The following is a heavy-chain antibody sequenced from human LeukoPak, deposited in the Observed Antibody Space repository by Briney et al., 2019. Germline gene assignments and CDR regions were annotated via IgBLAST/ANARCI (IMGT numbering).Heavy chain of an antibody. Sequence: SETLSLTCTVSGGSISSYYWSWIRQPAGKGLEWIGRIYTSGSTNYNPSLKSRVTMSVDTSKNQFSLKLSSVTAADTAVYYCARGLIAAAGTTYYFDYRGQGTLVTVSS. CDR1: GGSISSYY. CDR3: ARGLIAAAGTTYYFDY. CDR2: IYTSGST. V-gene: IGHV4-4*07. J-gene: IGHJ4*02. D-gene: IGHD6-13*01.